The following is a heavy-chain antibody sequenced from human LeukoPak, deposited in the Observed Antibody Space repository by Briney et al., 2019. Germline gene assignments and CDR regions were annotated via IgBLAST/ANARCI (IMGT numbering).Heavy chain of an antibody. CDR1: GFTFSSYS. D-gene: IGHD6-13*01. CDR2: ISSSSSTI. V-gene: IGHV3-48*01. CDR3: ASTPRGIAAAGGNYYMDV. Sequence: GGSLRLSCAASGFTFSSYSMNWVRQAPGKGLEWVSYISSSSSTIYYADSVKGRFTISRDNVKNSLYLQMNSLRAEDTAVYYCASTPRGIAAAGGNYYMDVWGKGTTVTVSS. J-gene: IGHJ6*03.